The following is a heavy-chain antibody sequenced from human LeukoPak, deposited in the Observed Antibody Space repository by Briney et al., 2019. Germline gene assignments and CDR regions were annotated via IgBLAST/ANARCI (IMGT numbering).Heavy chain of an antibody. J-gene: IGHJ4*02. CDR1: GYSISSGYY. CDR2: IYHSGST. V-gene: IGHV4-38-2*02. Sequence: SETLSLTCTVSGYSISSGYYWGWIRQPPGKGLEWIGSIYHSGSTYYNPSLKSRVTISVDTSKNQFSLKLSSVTAADTAVYYCARGGSYSSSPTAFDYWGQGTLVTVSS. D-gene: IGHD6-13*01. CDR3: ARGGSYSSSPTAFDY.